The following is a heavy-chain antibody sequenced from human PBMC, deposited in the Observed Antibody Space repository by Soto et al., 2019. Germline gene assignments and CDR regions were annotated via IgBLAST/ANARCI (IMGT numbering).Heavy chain of an antibody. CDR2: ISGDGVTT. V-gene: IGHV3-74*01. Sequence: EVQLVESGGDLVQRGGSLRLSCAASGFPFSSYWMHWVRHTPGKGLDWVARISGDGVTTYYADSVTGRFTVSRDNAKNTLSLQISGLRAEDTAVYYCAREDYGLLTGYDTDYWGQGTLVSVSS. J-gene: IGHJ4*02. CDR3: AREDYGLLTGYDTDY. D-gene: IGHD3-9*01. CDR1: GFPFSSYW.